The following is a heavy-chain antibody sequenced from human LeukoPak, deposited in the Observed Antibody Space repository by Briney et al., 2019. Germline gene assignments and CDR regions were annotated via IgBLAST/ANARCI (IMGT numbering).Heavy chain of an antibody. V-gene: IGHV1-18*01. CDR1: GYTFTSYG. J-gene: IGHJ4*02. D-gene: IGHD2-2*01. CDR2: ISAYNGNT. CDR3: ARDNIVVVPAAPDY. Sequence: ASVKVSCKASGYTFTSYGISWVRQAPGQGPEWMGWISAYNGNTNYAQKLQGRVTMTTDTSTSTAYMELRSLRSDDTAVYYCARDNIVVVPAAPDYWGQGTLVTVSS.